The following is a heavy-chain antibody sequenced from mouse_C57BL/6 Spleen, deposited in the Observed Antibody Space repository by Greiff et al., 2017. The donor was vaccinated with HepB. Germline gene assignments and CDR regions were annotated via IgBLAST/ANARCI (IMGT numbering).Heavy chain of an antibody. Sequence: QVQLKQPGAELVKPGASVKLSCKASGYTFTSYWMHWVKQRPGQGLEWIGMIHPNSGSTNYNEKFKSKATLTVDKSSSTAYMQLSSLTSEDSAVYYCARGGIYYDYDSYYWGQGTTLTVSS. CDR2: IHPNSGST. CDR1: GYTFTSYW. CDR3: ARGGIYYDYDSYY. D-gene: IGHD2-4*01. V-gene: IGHV1-64*01. J-gene: IGHJ2*01.